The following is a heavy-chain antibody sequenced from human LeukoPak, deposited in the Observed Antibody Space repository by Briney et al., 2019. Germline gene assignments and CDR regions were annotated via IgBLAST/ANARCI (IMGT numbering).Heavy chain of an antibody. J-gene: IGHJ4*02. Sequence: GSLRLSCTASGFTFSRYTMHWVRQAPGKGLEWVSSIISRSDYIYDADSVKGRFTISRDNAKNSLYLQMNSLRAEDTAVYYCAREGSGLGYFDYWGQGTLVTVSS. V-gene: IGHV3-21*01. D-gene: IGHD3-3*01. CDR1: GFTFSRYT. CDR3: AREGSGLGYFDY. CDR2: IISRSDYI.